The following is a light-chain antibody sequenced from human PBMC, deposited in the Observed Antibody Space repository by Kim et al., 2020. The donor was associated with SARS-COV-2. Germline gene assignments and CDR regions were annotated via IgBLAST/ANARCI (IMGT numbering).Light chain of an antibody. J-gene: IGLJ3*02. CDR1: SGQGSYA. CDR3: QTWGPGIRV. V-gene: IGLV4-69*01. Sequence: PDKRTCSVGSGQGSYALAWHPQQPAKGPRYLMKLNSDGNYIKGDGIPDRFSGSSSGAERYLSISSLQSEDEADYYCQTWGPGIRVFGGGTQLTVL. CDR2: LNSDGNY.